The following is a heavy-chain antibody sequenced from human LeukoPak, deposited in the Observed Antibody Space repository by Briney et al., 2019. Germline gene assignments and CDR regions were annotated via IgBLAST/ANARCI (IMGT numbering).Heavy chain of an antibody. Sequence: SETLSRTCTVSGYSIGNYYWSWIRQPAGKGLVWIVRIYTSGSTTYNPSLKSRVTMSVDTSKNQFSLKLSSVTAADTAVYFCTRDTGTTGEVKFDPWGQGTLVTVSS. J-gene: IGHJ5*02. V-gene: IGHV4-4*07. CDR2: IYTSGST. D-gene: IGHD4-17*01. CDR1: GYSIGNYY. CDR3: TRDTGTTGEVKFDP.